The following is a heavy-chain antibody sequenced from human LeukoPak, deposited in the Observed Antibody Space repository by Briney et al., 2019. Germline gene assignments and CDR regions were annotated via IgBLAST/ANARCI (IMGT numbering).Heavy chain of an antibody. CDR3: ARTDTAMVNYYYYYGMDV. D-gene: IGHD5-18*01. V-gene: IGHV3-33*08. J-gene: IGHJ6*02. CDR1: GFTFSSYA. Sequence: GGSLRLSCAASGFTFSSYAMSWVRQAPGKGLEWVAVIWYDGSNKYYADSVKGRFTISRDNSKNTLYLQMNSLRAEDTAVYYCARTDTAMVNYYYYYGMDVWGQGTTVTVSS. CDR2: IWYDGSNK.